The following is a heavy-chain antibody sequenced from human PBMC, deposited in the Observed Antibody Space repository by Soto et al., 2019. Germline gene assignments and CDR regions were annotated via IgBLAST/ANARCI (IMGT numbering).Heavy chain of an antibody. CDR2: FYYSGST. Sequence: PSETLSLTCTVSGGSISSSDYSWGWIRQPPGKGLEWIGTFYYSGSTNYNPSLKSRVFISVDTSQNQFSLKLSSVAAADTAMYYCARKIGYCNGGRCHGHYALAVWGQGTMVTVSS. CDR3: ARKIGYCNGGRCHGHYALAV. CDR1: GGSISSSDYS. V-gene: IGHV4-39*01. J-gene: IGHJ3*01. D-gene: IGHD2-15*01.